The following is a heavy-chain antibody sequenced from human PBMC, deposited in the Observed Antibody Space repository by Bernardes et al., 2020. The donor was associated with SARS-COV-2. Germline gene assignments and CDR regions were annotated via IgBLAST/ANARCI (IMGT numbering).Heavy chain of an antibody. CDR2: INPNSGGT. J-gene: IGHJ6*02. CDR1: GYTFTGYY. Sequence: ASVKVSCKASGYTFTGYYMHWVRQAPGQGLEWMGWINPNSGGTNYAQKFQGRVTMTRDTSISTAYMELSRLRSDDTAVYYCATRFLGGYYYGMDVWGQGTTVTVSS. CDR3: ATRFLGGYYYGMDV. V-gene: IGHV1-2*02. D-gene: IGHD3-3*01.